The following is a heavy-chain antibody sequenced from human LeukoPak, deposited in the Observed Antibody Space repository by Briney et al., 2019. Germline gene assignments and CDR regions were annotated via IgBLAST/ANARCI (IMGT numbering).Heavy chain of an antibody. Sequence: SETLSLTCTVSGGSISCSSYYWGWIRQPPGKGLEWIGSIYYSGSTFYNPSLKSRVTISVDTSKNQFSLKLSSVTAADTAVYYCAREVAGYDYLGYYYYMDVWGKGTTVTISS. D-gene: IGHD5-12*01. V-gene: IGHV4-39*07. J-gene: IGHJ6*03. CDR1: GGSISCSSYY. CDR2: IYYSGST. CDR3: AREVAGYDYLGYYYYMDV.